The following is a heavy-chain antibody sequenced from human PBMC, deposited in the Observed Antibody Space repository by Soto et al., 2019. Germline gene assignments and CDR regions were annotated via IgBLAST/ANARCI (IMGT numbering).Heavy chain of an antibody. D-gene: IGHD4-17*01. CDR2: IRAYNGNT. CDR1: GYTFTSYG. J-gene: IGHJ4*01. CDR3: ARDLHGEPYY. V-gene: IGHV1-18*01. Sequence: QVQLVQSGAEVKKPGASVKVSCKASGYTFTSYGISWVRQAPGQGLEWMGWIRAYNGNTNYAQKLQGRVTMTPDTSTSTACTEPRSLGSDDTAVYYCARDLHGEPYYWGHGPRVTVSS.